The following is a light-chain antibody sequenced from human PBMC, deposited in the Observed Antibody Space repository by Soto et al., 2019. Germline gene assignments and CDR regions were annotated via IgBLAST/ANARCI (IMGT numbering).Light chain of an antibody. Sequence: EIVMTQSPATLSVSPGERATLSCRASQSVSSNLAWYQQKPGQAPRLLIYGASTRAPGIPARFSGSGSGTEFTLTISSLQSEDFAVYYCQQYNNWLITFGQGTRLEMK. J-gene: IGKJ5*01. V-gene: IGKV3-15*01. CDR3: QQYNNWLIT. CDR2: GAS. CDR1: QSVSSN.